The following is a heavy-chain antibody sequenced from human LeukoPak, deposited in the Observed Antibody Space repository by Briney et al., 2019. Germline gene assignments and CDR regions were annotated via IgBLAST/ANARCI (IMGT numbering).Heavy chain of an antibody. CDR1: GFTLSSYS. V-gene: IGHV3-21*01. CDR2: ISSSSSYI. D-gene: IGHD3-10*01. Sequence: GGCLRLSCAASGFTLSSYSMNWVRQAPGKGLEWVSSISSSSSYIYYADSVKGRFTIPRDNAKNSLYLQMNSLRAEDTAVYYCAGSTLWFGEYFFDYWGQGTLVTVSS. CDR3: AGSTLWFGEYFFDY. J-gene: IGHJ4*02.